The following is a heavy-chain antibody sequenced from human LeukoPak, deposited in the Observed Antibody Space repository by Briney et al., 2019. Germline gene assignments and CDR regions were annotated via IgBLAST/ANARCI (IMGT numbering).Heavy chain of an antibody. D-gene: IGHD6-13*01. Sequence: GGSLRLSCAASGFTFSNYAMHWVRQAPGEGLEWVAVISRDGTDKYYADSVKGRLTISRDNSQSTLYLHMNSLSTEDTALYHCARAIRAPGTPENAFDIWGQGTMVTVSS. V-gene: IGHV3-30*04. CDR2: ISRDGTDK. CDR3: ARAIRAPGTPENAFDI. J-gene: IGHJ3*02. CDR1: GFTFSNYA.